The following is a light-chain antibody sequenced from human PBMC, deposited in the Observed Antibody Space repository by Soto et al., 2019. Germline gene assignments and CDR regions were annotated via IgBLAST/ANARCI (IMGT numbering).Light chain of an antibody. CDR3: QSYDISLSGRV. V-gene: IGLV1-40*01. CDR2: GNH. CDR1: SSNIGAGYG. J-gene: IGLJ2*01. Sequence: QSVLTQPPSVSGATGQRVTISCTGSSSNIGAGYGVHWYQQLPGTAPKLLIYGNHNRPSGVPDRFSGSKSGTSASLAITGLQAEDEADYYCQSYDISLSGRVFGGGTQLTVL.